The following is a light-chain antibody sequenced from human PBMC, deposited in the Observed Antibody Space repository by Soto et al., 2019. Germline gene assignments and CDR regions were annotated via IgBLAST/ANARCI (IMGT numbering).Light chain of an antibody. V-gene: IGKV1-27*01. Sequence: DIQMTQSPSSLSASVGDRVTITCRASHDISNYLAWYQQKPGNVPKLLIYAASTLQAGVPSRFSGSGSGTYFTLTISSLQPDDVATYYCQKYNSAPCTFGQGTRLEIK. CDR3: QKYNSAPCT. CDR2: AAS. J-gene: IGKJ5*01. CDR1: HDISNY.